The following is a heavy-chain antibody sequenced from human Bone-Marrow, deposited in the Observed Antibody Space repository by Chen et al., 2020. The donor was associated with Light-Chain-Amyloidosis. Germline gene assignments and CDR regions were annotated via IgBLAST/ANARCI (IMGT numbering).Heavy chain of an antibody. CDR3: ARRRDGYNFDY. D-gene: IGHD5-12*01. Sequence: EVQLEQSGPEVKKPGEFLKISCKGSGYTFPNYWIGWVRQMPGKGLEWMGVIYPDDSDARYGPSFEGQVTISADKSITTAYLQWRSLKASDTAMYYCARRRDGYNFDYWGQGTLVTVSS. CDR1: GYTFPNYW. J-gene: IGHJ4*02. CDR2: IYPDDSDA. V-gene: IGHV5-51*01.